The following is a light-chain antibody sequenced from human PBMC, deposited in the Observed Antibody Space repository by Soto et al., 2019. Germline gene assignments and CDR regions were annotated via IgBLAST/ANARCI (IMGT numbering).Light chain of an antibody. CDR3: HQRQYWPPIT. CDR2: DAS. V-gene: IGKV3D-20*02. J-gene: IGKJ5*01. Sequence: EIVMTQSPATLSVSPGERATLSCRASQSVSSSYLAWYQQKPGQAPRLLISDASNRATGIPARFSGSGSGTDFTLTISSLEPEDFAVYYCHQRQYWPPITFGQGTLLEIK. CDR1: QSVSSSY.